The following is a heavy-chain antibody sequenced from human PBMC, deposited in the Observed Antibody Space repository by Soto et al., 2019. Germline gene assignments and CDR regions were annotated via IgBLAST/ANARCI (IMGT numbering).Heavy chain of an antibody. Sequence: PSETLSLTCAVYGGSFSGYYWSWIRQPPGKGLEWIGEINHSGSTNYNPSLKSRVTISVDTSKNQFSLKLSSVTAADTAVYYCARGQSDYYGSGSYLYFDYWGQGTLVTVSS. CDR2: INHSGST. CDR3: ARGQSDYYGSGSYLYFDY. CDR1: GGSFSGYY. D-gene: IGHD3-10*01. J-gene: IGHJ4*02. V-gene: IGHV4-34*01.